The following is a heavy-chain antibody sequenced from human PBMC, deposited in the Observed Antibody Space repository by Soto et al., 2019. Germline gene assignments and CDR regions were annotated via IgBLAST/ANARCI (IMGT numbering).Heavy chain of an antibody. CDR1: RGSNKCRSYY. J-gene: IGHJ3*02. CDR3: ARDEYFGSSGYSCHAIDI. Sequence: PSERQFLTCDVSRGSNKCRSYYSRWLRQNQGKGLEWIGYIYYSGSTYYNPSLKSRVTISVDTSKNQFSLKLSSVTAADTAVYYCARDEYFGSSGYSCHAIDIWRQGTMVT. D-gene: IGHD3-22*01. CDR2: IYYSGST. V-gene: IGHV4-31*02.